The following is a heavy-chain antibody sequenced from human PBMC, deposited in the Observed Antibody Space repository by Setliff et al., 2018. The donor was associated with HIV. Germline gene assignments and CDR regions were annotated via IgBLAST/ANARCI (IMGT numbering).Heavy chain of an antibody. Sequence: GGSLRLSCAASGFTFSSHWMHWVRQAPGKGLVWVSRITADGGGTNYADSVKGRFTISRDNAKNTVYLQMNSLRAEDTAVHYCTRVVGGNLYPSAFDIWAQGTMVTVSS. CDR3: TRVVGGNLYPSAFDI. J-gene: IGHJ3*02. D-gene: IGHD4-4*01. CDR2: ITADGGGT. V-gene: IGHV3-74*01. CDR1: GFTFSSHW.